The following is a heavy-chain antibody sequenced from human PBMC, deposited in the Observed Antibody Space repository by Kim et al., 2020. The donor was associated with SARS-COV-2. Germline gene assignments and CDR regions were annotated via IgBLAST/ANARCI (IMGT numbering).Heavy chain of an antibody. CDR2: IYTSGST. V-gene: IGHV4-4*07. CDR3: ARQYCSGGSCHHDY. D-gene: IGHD2-15*01. Sequence: SETLSLTCTVSGGSISSYYWSWIRQPAGKGLEWIGRIYTSGSTNYNPSLKSRVTMSVDTSKNQFSLKLSSVTAADTAVYYCARQYCSGGSCHHDYWGQGTLVTVSS. CDR1: GGSISSYY. J-gene: IGHJ4*02.